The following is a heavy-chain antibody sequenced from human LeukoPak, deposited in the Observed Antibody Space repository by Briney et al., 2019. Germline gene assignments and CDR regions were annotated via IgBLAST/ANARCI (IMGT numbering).Heavy chain of an antibody. Sequence: ASVKVSCKASGYTFTGYYMHWVRQASGQGLEWMGWINPNSGGTNYAQKFQGRVTMTRDTSISTAYMELSRLRSDDTAVYYCARGRYFDWLLAFDYWGQGTLVTVSS. V-gene: IGHV1-2*02. CDR2: INPNSGGT. J-gene: IGHJ4*02. D-gene: IGHD3-9*01. CDR3: ARGRYFDWLLAFDY. CDR1: GYTFTGYY.